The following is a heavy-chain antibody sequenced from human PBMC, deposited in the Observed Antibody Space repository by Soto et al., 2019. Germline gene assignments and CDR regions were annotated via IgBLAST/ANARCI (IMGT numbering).Heavy chain of an antibody. CDR3: AREHSNSWRFDY. CDR1: GYTFTSYA. Sequence: QVQLVQSGAEVKKPGASVKVSCKASGYTFTSYAINWVRQATGQGLEWVGWMNPNSGNTGYAQKFQGRVTLTRNTSISTAYMELSSLRSEDTAVYYCAREHSNSWRFDYWGQGTLVTVSS. D-gene: IGHD6-13*01. J-gene: IGHJ4*02. CDR2: MNPNSGNT. V-gene: IGHV1-8*01.